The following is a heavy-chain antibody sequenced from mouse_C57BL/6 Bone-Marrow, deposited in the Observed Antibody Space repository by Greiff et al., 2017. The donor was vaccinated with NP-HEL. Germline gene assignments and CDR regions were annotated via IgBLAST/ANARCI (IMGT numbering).Heavy chain of an antibody. J-gene: IGHJ2*01. Sequence: QVQLQQSGAELVKPGASVKLSCKASGYTFTSYWMHWVKQRPGQGLEWIGMIHPNSGSTNYNEKFKSKATLTVDKSSSTAYMQLSSLTSEDSAVYYCARPGGDYFDYWGQGTTLTVSS. V-gene: IGHV1-64*01. CDR2: IHPNSGST. CDR3: ARPGGDYFDY. CDR1: GYTFTSYW.